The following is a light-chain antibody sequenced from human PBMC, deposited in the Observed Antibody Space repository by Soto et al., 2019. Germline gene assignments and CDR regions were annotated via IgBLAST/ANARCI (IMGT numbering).Light chain of an antibody. V-gene: IGKV1-33*01. J-gene: IGKJ2*01. CDR2: DTS. Sequence: DIQMTQSPASLSASVGDRVTITCQASQDISNYLNWYQQKAGKAPKLLIYDTSELHTGVPSRFSGSGSGTEFTFTISSLQPEDIATYYCQQYDKLVSFGQGKKLEIK. CDR3: QQYDKLVS. CDR1: QDISNY.